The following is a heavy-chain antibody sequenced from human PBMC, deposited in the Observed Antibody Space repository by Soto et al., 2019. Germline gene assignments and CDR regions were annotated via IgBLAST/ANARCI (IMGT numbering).Heavy chain of an antibody. Sequence: GSLRLSCAASGFTVSSNYMSWVRQAPGKGLEWVSVIYSGGSTYYADSVKGRFTISRDNSKNTLYLQMNSLRAEDTAVYYCARWVSDYYDSSGYVDYWGQGTLVTVSS. CDR1: GFTVSSNY. CDR3: ARWVSDYYDSSGYVDY. D-gene: IGHD3-22*01. V-gene: IGHV3-53*01. CDR2: IYSGGST. J-gene: IGHJ4*02.